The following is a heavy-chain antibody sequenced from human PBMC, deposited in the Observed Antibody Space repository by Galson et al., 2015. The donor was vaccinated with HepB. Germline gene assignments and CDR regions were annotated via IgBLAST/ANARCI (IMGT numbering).Heavy chain of an antibody. CDR3: ARHTLAYCGGDCYSDAFDI. V-gene: IGHV5-10-1*01. D-gene: IGHD2-21*02. CDR2: IDPSDSYT. Sequence: QSGAEVKKPGESLRISCKGSGYGFTSYWISWVRQMPGKGLEWMGRIDPSDSYTNYSPSFQGHVTISADKSISTAYLQWSSLKASDTAMYYCARHTLAYCGGDCYSDAFDIWGQGTMVTVSS. J-gene: IGHJ3*02. CDR1: GYGFTSYW.